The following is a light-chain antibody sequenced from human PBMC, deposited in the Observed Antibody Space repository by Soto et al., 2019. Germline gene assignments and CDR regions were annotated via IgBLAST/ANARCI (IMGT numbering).Light chain of an antibody. J-gene: IGLJ2*01. CDR1: SSDVGGYNY. CDR2: DVS. CDR3: SSYTSSNTVV. Sequence: QAVVTQPASVSGSPGQSITISCTGTSSDVGGYNYVSWYQQHPGKAPKLIIYDVSDRPSGVSSRFSGSKSGNTASLTISGLQAEDEADYYCSSYTSSNTVVFGGGTKLTVL. V-gene: IGLV2-14*01.